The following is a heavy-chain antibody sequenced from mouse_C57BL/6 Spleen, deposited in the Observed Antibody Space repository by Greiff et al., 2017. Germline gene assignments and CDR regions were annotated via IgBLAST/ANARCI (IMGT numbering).Heavy chain of an antibody. Sequence: VKLVESGAELVKPGASVKISCKASGYAFSSYWMNWVKQRPGKGLEWIGQIYPGDGDTNYNGKFKGKATLTADKSSSTAYMQLSSLTSEDSAVYFCASYYYGSSLFAYWGQGTLVTVSA. CDR1: GYAFSSYW. CDR2: IYPGDGDT. J-gene: IGHJ3*01. CDR3: ASYYYGSSLFAY. D-gene: IGHD1-1*01. V-gene: IGHV1-80*01.